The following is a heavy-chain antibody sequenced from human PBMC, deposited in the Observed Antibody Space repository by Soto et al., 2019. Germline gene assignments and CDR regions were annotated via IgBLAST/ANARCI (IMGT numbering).Heavy chain of an antibody. Sequence: SETLSLTCTVSGGSISSSSYYWGWIRQPPGKGLEWIGSIYYSGSTYYNPSLKSRVTISVDTSKNQFSLKLSSVTAADTAVYYCARVLPYDFWSGSQAGVCDYWGQGTLVTVSS. CDR1: GGSISSSSYY. J-gene: IGHJ4*02. CDR2: IYYSGST. CDR3: ARVLPYDFWSGSQAGVCDY. D-gene: IGHD3-3*01. V-gene: IGHV4-39*01.